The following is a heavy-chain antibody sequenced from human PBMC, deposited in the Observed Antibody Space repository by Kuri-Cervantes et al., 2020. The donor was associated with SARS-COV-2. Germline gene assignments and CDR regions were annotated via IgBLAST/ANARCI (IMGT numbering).Heavy chain of an antibody. CDR1: GVTFSSYS. CDR2: INQDGSEK. D-gene: IGHD3-9*01. Sequence: GGSLRLSCAASGVTFSSYSMTWVRQAPGKRLECVAKINQDGSEKYHVDSVKGRFTISRDNTKNSLFLQMNSLRAEDTAVYYCARDSDVTGHFRPFDYWGQGTVVTVSS. CDR3: ARDSDVTGHFRPFDY. V-gene: IGHV3-7*01. J-gene: IGHJ4*02.